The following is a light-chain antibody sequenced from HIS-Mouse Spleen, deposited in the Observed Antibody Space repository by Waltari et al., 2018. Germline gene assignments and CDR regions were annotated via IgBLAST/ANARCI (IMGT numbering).Light chain of an antibody. CDR3: CSYAGSWV. Sequence: QSALTQPRSVSASPGQSVTIPCTGTSSEGGVSHYVSWYQKPPGKAPKLMIYDVSKRPSGVPDRFSGSKSGNPASLTISGLQAEDEADYYCCSYAGSWVFGGGTKLTVL. CDR1: SSEGGVSHY. J-gene: IGLJ3*02. V-gene: IGLV2-11*02. CDR2: DVS.